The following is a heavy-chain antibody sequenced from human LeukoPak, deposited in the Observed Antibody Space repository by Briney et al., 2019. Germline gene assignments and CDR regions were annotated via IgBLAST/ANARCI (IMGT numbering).Heavy chain of an antibody. J-gene: IGHJ5*01. Sequence: PGGSLRLXCAASGFTFSIYAMRWVRQAPGKGLEWVSSTSSGGDYTYYAGSVKGRFTISRDNSKNTLYLQMNSLRAEDTATYYCAKDRPNYYESNGHYYRRDGDSWGQGTLVTVSS. D-gene: IGHD3-22*01. V-gene: IGHV3-23*01. CDR1: GFTFSIYA. CDR3: AKDRPNYYESNGHYYRRDGDS. CDR2: TSSGGDYT.